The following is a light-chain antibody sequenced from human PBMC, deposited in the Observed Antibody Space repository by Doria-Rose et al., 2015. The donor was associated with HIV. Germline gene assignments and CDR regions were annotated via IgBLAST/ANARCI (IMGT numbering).Light chain of an antibody. CDR2: DGS. V-gene: IGKV3-20*01. CDR3: HQYGTSWT. CDR1: QSFSSTY. J-gene: IGKJ1*01. Sequence: TQSPGTLSLSPGERATLSCRASQSFSSTYLAWYQQKPGQAPSLLIYDGSTRATGIPDRLSASGSGTDLTLTINRLEPEDFALYYCHQYGTSWTFGQGTKVEI.